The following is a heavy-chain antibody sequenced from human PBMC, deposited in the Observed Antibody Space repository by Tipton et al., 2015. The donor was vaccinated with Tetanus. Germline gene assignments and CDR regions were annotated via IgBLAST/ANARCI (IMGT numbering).Heavy chain of an antibody. V-gene: IGHV4-31*03. CDR2: IYYSGST. Sequence: TLSLTCTVSGGSISSGGYYWSWIRQHPGKGLEWIGDIYYSGSTYYNPSLKSRVTISVDTYKNQFSRKLNSVTAGDPAVYYCAREQARGARGWNYSDGGGQETLVTVPS. J-gene: IGHJ4*01. D-gene: IGHD3-10*01. CDR3: AREQARGARGWNYSDG. CDR1: GGSISSGGYY.